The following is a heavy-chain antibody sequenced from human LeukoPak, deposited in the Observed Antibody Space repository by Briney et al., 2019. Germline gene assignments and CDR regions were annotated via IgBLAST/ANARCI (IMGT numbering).Heavy chain of an antibody. CDR1: GGSISSYY. J-gene: IGHJ4*02. V-gene: IGHV4-59*08. Sequence: KSSETLSLTCTVSGGSISSYYWSWMRQPPGKGLEWLGYIYYSGSTNYNPSLKSRVTISVDTSKNQFSLKLSSVTAADTAVFYCASAYSSTWAFDFWGQGTLVTVSS. CDR3: ASAYSSTWAFDF. CDR2: IYYSGST. D-gene: IGHD6-13*01.